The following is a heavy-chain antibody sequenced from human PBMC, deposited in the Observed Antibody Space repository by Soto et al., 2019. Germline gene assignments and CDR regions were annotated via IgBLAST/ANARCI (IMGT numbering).Heavy chain of an antibody. CDR3: AERIKGGGKYVGNAMDV. V-gene: IGHV3-23*01. CDR2: ISGSGAGT. Sequence: EVQLLESGGTLVQVGGSLRLSCVASGFSFSNYAVTWVRQAPGKGLEWVSAISGSGAGTYYADSVKGRFTISRDNSKNTVHLEKNSLGVEDTAVNHCAERIKGGGKYVGNAMDVWGQGTTVIVS. D-gene: IGHD3-16*01. J-gene: IGHJ6*02. CDR1: GFSFSNYA.